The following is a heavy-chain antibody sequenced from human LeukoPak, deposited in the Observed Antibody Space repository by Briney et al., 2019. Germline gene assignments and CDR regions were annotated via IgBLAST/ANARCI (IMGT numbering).Heavy chain of an antibody. CDR1: GFTFSCHW. CDR3: TNWVFTAGGTRPDF. V-gene: IGHV3-7*02. J-gene: IGHJ4*02. Sequence: GGSLRLSCVASGFTFSCHWMSWLREAPGKGLEWVANMDTNGHEMYFGDSVKGRFSISRDNAKNSLFLHMNNLRPEDTATYHCTNWVFTAGGTRPDFWGRGTLVTVSS. CDR2: MDTNGHEM. D-gene: IGHD7-27*01.